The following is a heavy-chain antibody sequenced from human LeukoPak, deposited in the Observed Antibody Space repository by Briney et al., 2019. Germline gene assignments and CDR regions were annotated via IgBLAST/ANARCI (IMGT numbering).Heavy chain of an antibody. CDR3: ARGFSGSYLDY. CDR2: IIPILGIA. Sequence: SVKVSCKASGGTFSSYAISWVRQAPGQGLEWMGRIIPILGIANYAQKFQGRVTITADKSTSTAYMELSSLRSEDTAVYYCARGFSGSYLDYWGQGTLVTVSS. D-gene: IGHD1-26*01. J-gene: IGHJ4*02. V-gene: IGHV1-69*04. CDR1: GGTFSSYA.